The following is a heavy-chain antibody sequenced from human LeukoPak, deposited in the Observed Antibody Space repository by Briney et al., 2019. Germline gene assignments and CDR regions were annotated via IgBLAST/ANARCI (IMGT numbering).Heavy chain of an antibody. V-gene: IGHV3-23*01. J-gene: IGHJ4*02. CDR2: ISGSGGST. D-gene: IGHD5-18*01. CDR3: AKDWEGYSYGYSDY. Sequence: GGSLRLSCAASGFTLSSHTMNWVRRAPGKGLEWVSAISGSGGSTYYADSVKGRFTISRDNSKNTLYLQMNSLRAEDTAVYYCAKDWEGYSYGYSDYWGQGTLVTVSS. CDR1: GFTLSSHT.